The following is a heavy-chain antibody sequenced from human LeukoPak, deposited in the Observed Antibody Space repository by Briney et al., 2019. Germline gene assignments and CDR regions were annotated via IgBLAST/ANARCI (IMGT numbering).Heavy chain of an antibody. CDR2: IIPIFGTA. D-gene: IGHD3-16*02. Sequence: SMKVSCKASGGTFSSYAISWVRQAPGQGLEWMGGIIPIFGTANYAQKFQGRVTITADESTSTAYMELSSLRSEDTAVYYCARGLRLGELSLDFDYWGQGTLVTVSS. V-gene: IGHV1-69*01. J-gene: IGHJ4*02. CDR1: GGTFSSYA. CDR3: ARGLRLGELSLDFDY.